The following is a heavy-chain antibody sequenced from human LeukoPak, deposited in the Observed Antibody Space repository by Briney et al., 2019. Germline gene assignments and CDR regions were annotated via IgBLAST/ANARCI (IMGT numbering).Heavy chain of an antibody. J-gene: IGHJ6*03. D-gene: IGHD5-18*01. CDR1: GFTFDDYA. V-gene: IGHV3-9*01. Sequence: GGSLRLSCAASGFTFDDYAMHWVRQAPGKGLEWVSGISWNSGSIGYADSVKGRFTISRDNAKNSLYLQMNSLRAEDTAVYYCAKDSSRYSYGLRYYYYMDVWGKGTTVTVSS. CDR2: ISWNSGSI. CDR3: AKDSSRYSYGLRYYYYMDV.